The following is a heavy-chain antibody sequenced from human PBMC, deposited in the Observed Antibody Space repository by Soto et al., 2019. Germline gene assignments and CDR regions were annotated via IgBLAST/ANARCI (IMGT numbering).Heavy chain of an antibody. V-gene: IGHV3-30*18. J-gene: IGHJ6*02. CDR1: GFTFSSYG. D-gene: IGHD7-27*01. Sequence: QVQLVESGGGVVQPGRSLRLSCAASGFTFSSYGMHWVRQAPGKGLEWVAEISYDGSKKYYADSVKGRFTISRDNSKNTLYLQMSSLRAEDTAVYYCAKDLLGPGRAYGMDVWGQGTTVTVSS. CDR3: AKDLLGPGRAYGMDV. CDR2: ISYDGSKK.